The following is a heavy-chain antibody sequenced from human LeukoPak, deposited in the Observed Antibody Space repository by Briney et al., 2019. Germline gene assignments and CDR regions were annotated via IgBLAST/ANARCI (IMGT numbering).Heavy chain of an antibody. D-gene: IGHD1-26*01. CDR2: ISGRGGST. CDR3: ARWGGATAATKAFDI. J-gene: IGHJ3*02. CDR1: GFTFTNYA. Sequence: PGGSLRLSCAASGFTFTNYAMSWVRQAPGRGLEWVSVISGRGGSTYYADSVKGRFTISRDNSKNTLYLQINSLRAEDTAMYYCARWGGATAATKAFDIWGQGTMVTVSS. V-gene: IGHV3-23*01.